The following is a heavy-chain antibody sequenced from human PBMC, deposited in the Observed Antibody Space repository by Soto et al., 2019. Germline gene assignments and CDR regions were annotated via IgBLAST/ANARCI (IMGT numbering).Heavy chain of an antibody. Sequence: SETLSLTCSVSGGSMNAHFWSWIRQSAGKGLEWIGHIYISGTTMYNPSLKSRVTMSVDPPKNQLSLKLTSVTAADTAVYYCARINGGSPDFWGQGTPVTVSS. D-gene: IGHD2-15*01. CDR3: ARINGGSPDF. CDR1: GGSMNAHF. CDR2: IYISGTT. J-gene: IGHJ4*02. V-gene: IGHV4-4*07.